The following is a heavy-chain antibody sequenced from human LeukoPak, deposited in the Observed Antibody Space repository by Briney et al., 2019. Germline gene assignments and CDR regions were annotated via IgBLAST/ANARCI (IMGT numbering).Heavy chain of an antibody. D-gene: IGHD5-24*01. CDR2: IRYSGNT. J-gene: IGHJ6*02. CDR1: AGSVSSSIYY. CDR3: ARVWMVATTYYYYGMDV. V-gene: IGHV4-39*07. Sequence: SETLSLTCTVSAGSVSSSIYYWGWIRQPPGKGLEWIASIRYSGNTFYNPSLKSRVTISVDTSKNQFSLKLSSVTAADTAVYYCARVWMVATTYYYYGMDVWGQGTTVTVSS.